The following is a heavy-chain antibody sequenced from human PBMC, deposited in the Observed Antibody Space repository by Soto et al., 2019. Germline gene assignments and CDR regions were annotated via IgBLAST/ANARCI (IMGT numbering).Heavy chain of an antibody. V-gene: IGHV1-69*05. CDR1: GGTFSSYG. CDR3: ARDAPPADS. CDR2: IIPLIVTT. J-gene: IGHJ5*01. Sequence: SVKVSCKASGGTFSSYGITWVRQAPGQGLEWMGGIIPLIVTTRYAQKFQGRVTMTTDTSTSTAYMELRSLRSDDTAVYYCARDAPPADSWGHGTMVTVSS.